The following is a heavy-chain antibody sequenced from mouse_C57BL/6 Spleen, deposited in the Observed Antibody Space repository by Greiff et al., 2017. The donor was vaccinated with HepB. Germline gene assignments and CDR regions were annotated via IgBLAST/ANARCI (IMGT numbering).Heavy chain of an antibody. Sequence: VKLQESGPGLVAPSQSLSITCTVSGFSLTSYGVHWVRQPPGKGLEWLVVIWSDGSTTYNSALKSRLSISKNNSKSQVFLKMNSLQTDDTAMYYCARHGGDGYSFDYWGQGTTLTVSS. J-gene: IGHJ2*01. D-gene: IGHD2-3*01. CDR3: ARHGGDGYSFDY. CDR2: IWSDGST. CDR1: GFSLTSYG. V-gene: IGHV2-6-1*01.